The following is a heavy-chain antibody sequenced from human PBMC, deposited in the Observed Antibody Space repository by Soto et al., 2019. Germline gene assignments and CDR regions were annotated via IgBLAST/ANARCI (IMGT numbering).Heavy chain of an antibody. J-gene: IGHJ6*03. CDR3: ARDMHCSSTSCYFGYYYYYMDV. Sequence: GASVKVSCKESGYTYTSYGISWVRQAPGQGLEWMGWISAYNGNTNYAQKLQGRVTMTTDTSTSTAYMELRSLRSDDTAVYYCARDMHCSSTSCYFGYYYYYMDVWGKGTTVTV. CDR1: GYTYTSYG. CDR2: ISAYNGNT. D-gene: IGHD2-2*01. V-gene: IGHV1-18*01.